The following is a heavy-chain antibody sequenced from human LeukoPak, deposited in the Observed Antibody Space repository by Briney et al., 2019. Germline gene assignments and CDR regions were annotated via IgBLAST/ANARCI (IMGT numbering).Heavy chain of an antibody. CDR3: ATASSWYGFAYRY. J-gene: IGHJ4*02. V-gene: IGHV4-61*01. Sequence: SETLSLTCTVSGGSVSSGSYYWSWIRQPPGTGLEWIGYIYYSGSTNYNPSLKSRVTISVDTSKNQFSLKLSSVTAADTAVYYCATASSWYGFAYRYWGQGTLVTVSS. CDR1: GGSVSSGSYY. CDR2: IYYSGST. D-gene: IGHD6-13*01.